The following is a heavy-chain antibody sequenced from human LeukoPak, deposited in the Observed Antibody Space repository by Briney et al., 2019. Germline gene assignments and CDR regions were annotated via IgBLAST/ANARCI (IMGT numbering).Heavy chain of an antibody. CDR1: GYTFTGYY. J-gene: IGHJ3*02. V-gene: IGHV1-2*02. CDR2: INPNSGGT. D-gene: IGHD1-26*01. Sequence: ASVKLSCKASGYTFTGYYMHWVRQAPGQGLEWMGWINPNSGGTNYAQKFQGRVTMTRDTSISTAYMELSRLRSDDTAVYYCARDQEWELLPTSDASTDAFDIWGQGTMVTVSS. CDR3: ARDQEWELLPTSDASTDAFDI.